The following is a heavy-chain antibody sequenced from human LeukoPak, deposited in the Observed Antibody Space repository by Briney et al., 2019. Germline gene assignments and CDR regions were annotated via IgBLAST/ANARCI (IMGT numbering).Heavy chain of an antibody. CDR1: GGSISSGSYY. CDR2: IYTSGST. CDR3: ATSGDCSGGSCPSDY. J-gene: IGHJ4*02. V-gene: IGHV4-61*02. D-gene: IGHD2-15*01. Sequence: SETLSLTCTVSGGSISSGSYYWRWLRQPAGKGLEWIGRIYTSGSTNYNPSLKSRVTISVDTAKNQFSLKLSSVTAADTAVYYCATSGDCSGGSCPSDYWGQGTLVTVSS.